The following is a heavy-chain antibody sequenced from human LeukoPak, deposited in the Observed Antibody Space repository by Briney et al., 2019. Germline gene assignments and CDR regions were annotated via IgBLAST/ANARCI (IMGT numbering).Heavy chain of an antibody. D-gene: IGHD5-18*01. CDR2: ISSSSSTI. CDR1: GFTFSSYA. J-gene: IGHJ4*02. Sequence: GGSLRLSCAASGFTFSSYAMNWVRQAPGKGLEWVSYISSSSSTIYYADSVRGRFTISRDNAKNSLYLQMNSLRAEDTAVYYCAREPRYSYGYYFDYWGQGTLVTVSS. CDR3: AREPRYSYGYYFDY. V-gene: IGHV3-48*01.